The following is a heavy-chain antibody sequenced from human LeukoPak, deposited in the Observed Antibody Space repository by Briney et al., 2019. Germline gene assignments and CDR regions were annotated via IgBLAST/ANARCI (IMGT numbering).Heavy chain of an antibody. CDR1: GYSISNGYY. V-gene: IGHV4-38-2*02. CDR2: IYHSGRT. J-gene: IGHJ5*02. Sequence: PSETLSLTCTVSGYSISNGYYWGWMRQPPGKGLEWIGSIYHSGRTHYNPSLKSRVIISVDTSKNQLSLKLSSVTAADTAVYYCARRAPKKIAVARFDPWGQGTLVTVSS. CDR3: ARRAPKKIAVARFDP. D-gene: IGHD6-19*01.